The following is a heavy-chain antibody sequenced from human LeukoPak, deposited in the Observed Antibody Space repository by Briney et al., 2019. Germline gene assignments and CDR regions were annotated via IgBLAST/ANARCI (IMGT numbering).Heavy chain of an antibody. CDR3: ARAYPTTVTTPYYFDY. CDR2: ISWNSGSI. V-gene: IGHV3-9*01. D-gene: IGHD4-17*01. Sequence: PGRSLRLSCAASGFTFDDYAMHWVRQAPGKGLEWVSGISWNSGSIGYADSVKGRFTISRDNAKNSLYLQMNSLRAEDTAVYYCARAYPTTVTTPYYFDYWGQGTLVTVSS. J-gene: IGHJ4*02. CDR1: GFTFDDYA.